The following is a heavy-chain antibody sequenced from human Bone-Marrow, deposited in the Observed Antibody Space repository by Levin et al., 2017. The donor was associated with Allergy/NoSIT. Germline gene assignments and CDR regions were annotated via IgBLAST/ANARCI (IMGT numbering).Heavy chain of an antibody. CDR3: ARRGFTYGPPPDF. V-gene: IGHV4-34*01. D-gene: IGHD3-10*01. Sequence: TSSETLSLTCGVSGGPLSGFYWGWIRQTPGKGLQWIGEINHSGSDSYESSLKSRVTISVDTAKNQFSLKMRSVTAADTAIYYCARRGFTYGPPPDFWGQGTLVTVSS. CDR1: GGPLSGFY. CDR2: INHSGSD. J-gene: IGHJ4*02.